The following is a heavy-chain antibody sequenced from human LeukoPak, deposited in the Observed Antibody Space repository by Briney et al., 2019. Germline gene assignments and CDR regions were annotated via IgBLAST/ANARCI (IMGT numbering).Heavy chain of an antibody. D-gene: IGHD3-22*01. J-gene: IGHJ5*02. CDR1: GGSISSSSYY. CDR3: ASRTYYYDSSGYS. V-gene: IGHV4-39*07. CDR2: IYYSGST. Sequence: PSETLSLTCTVSGGSISSSSYYWGWIRQPPGKGLEWIGSIYYSGSTYYNPSLKSRVTISVDTSKNQFSLKLSSVTAADTAVYYCASRTYYYDSSGYSWGQGTLVTVSS.